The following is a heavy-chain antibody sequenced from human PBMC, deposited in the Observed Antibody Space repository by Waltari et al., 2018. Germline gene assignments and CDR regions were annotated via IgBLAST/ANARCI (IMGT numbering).Heavy chain of an antibody. Sequence: QVQLQESGPGLVKPSETLSLTCAVSGYSISSGYYWGWIRQPPGKGLEWIGSIYHSGSTYYNPSLKSRVTISVDTSKNQFSLKLSSVTAADTAVYYCARWDFRGSYYPDWFDPWGQGTLVTVSS. CDR2: IYHSGST. D-gene: IGHD1-26*01. CDR1: GYSISSGYY. V-gene: IGHV4-38-2*01. CDR3: ARWDFRGSYYPDWFDP. J-gene: IGHJ5*02.